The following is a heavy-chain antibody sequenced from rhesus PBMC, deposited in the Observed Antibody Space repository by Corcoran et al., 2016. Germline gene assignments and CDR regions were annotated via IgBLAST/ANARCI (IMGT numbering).Heavy chain of an antibody. CDR2: IFGSIGHT. V-gene: IGHV4S7*01. J-gene: IGHJ4*01. D-gene: IGHD6-25*01. CDR1: GGSISSGYG. CDR3: ARQRTAAAGHDY. Sequence: QVQLQESGPGLVKPSETLSLTCAVSGGSISSGYGWSWIRQPPGKRLEWIGHIFGSIGHTYYNPSLKSRVTILRDTSKNQFSLKLSSVTAADTAVYYCARQRTAAAGHDYWGQGVLVTVSS.